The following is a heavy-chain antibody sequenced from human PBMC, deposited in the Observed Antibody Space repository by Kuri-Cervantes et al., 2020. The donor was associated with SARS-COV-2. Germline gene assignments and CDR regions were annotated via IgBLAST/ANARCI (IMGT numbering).Heavy chain of an antibody. J-gene: IGHJ4*02. Sequence: SETLSLTCTVSGGSISSYYWSWIRQPPGKGLEWIGYIYYSGSTNYNPSLKSRVTISVDTSKNQFSLKLSSVTAAGTAVYYCARVRLCFDYWGQGTLVTVSS. CDR2: IYYSGST. V-gene: IGHV4-59*08. D-gene: IGHD3-16*01. CDR1: GGSISSYY. CDR3: ARVRLCFDY.